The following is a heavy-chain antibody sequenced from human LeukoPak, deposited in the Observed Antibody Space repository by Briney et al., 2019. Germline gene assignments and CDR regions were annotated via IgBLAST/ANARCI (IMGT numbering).Heavy chain of an antibody. Sequence: QPGGSLRLSCAASGFTFSSYEMNWVRQAPGKGLEWVSYISSSGSTIYYADSVKGRFTTSRDNAKASFYLQMNSLRDEDTAVYYCATWYSESTQEHNLWGQGIRVTVSS. J-gene: IGHJ4*02. D-gene: IGHD2-21*01. CDR3: ATWYSESTQEHNL. CDR2: ISSSGSTI. CDR1: GFTFSSYE. V-gene: IGHV3-48*03.